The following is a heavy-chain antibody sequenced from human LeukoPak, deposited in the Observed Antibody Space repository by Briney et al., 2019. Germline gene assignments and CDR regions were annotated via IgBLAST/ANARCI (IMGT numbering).Heavy chain of an antibody. V-gene: IGHV3-30*03. CDR1: GFTFSSHD. J-gene: IGHJ4*02. CDR3: ARGGGSGSYYDLDY. Sequence: GGSLRLSCAASGFTFSSHDMHWVRQAPGKGLEWVAIISYDGGKKDYADSVKGRFTISRDNSKNTLYLQMNSLRAEDTAVYYCARGGGSGSYYDLDYWGQGTLVTVSS. D-gene: IGHD3-10*01. CDR2: ISYDGGKK.